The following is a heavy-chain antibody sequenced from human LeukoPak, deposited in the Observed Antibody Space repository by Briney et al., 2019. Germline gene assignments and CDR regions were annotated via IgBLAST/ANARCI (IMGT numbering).Heavy chain of an antibody. CDR2: VDPEDGET. V-gene: IGHV1-69-2*01. J-gene: IGHJ3*02. CDR1: GYTFTDYY. CDR3: ATSGGLRFAFDI. Sequence: ASVKVSCKVSGYTFTDYYMHWVQQAPGKGPEWMGLVDPEDGETIYAEKFQGRVTITADTSTDTAYMELSSLRSEDTAVYYCATSGGLRFAFDIWGQGTMVTVSS. D-gene: IGHD3-16*01.